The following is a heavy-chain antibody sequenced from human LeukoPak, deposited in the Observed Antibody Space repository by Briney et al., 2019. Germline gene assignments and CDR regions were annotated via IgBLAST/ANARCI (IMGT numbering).Heavy chain of an antibody. CDR2: ISWDGGST. D-gene: IGHD5-18*01. V-gene: IGHV3-43*01. CDR3: ARDLGGYSYGSHFDY. CDR1: GFTFDDYT. Sequence: QTGGSLRLSCAASGFTFDDYTMHWVRQAPGKGLEWVSLISWDGGSTYYADSVKGRFTISRDNSKNSLYLQMNSLRAEDTAVYYCARDLGGYSYGSHFDYWGQGTLVTVSS. J-gene: IGHJ4*02.